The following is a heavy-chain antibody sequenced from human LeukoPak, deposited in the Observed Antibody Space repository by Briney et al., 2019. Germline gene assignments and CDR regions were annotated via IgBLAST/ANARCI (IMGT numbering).Heavy chain of an antibody. V-gene: IGHV4-4*07. D-gene: IGHD2-21*01. Sequence: PETLSHTSTVSGDSISSYSWSWVRQPAGKGLEWIGRIYASGYTDYDPSLRSRVTMSVDTSKNQFSLKLTSVTAADTSVFFCARNHIVTGTYFDSWGPGSLVTVSS. J-gene: IGHJ4*02. CDR2: IYASGYT. CDR1: GDSISSYS. CDR3: ARNHIVTGTYFDS.